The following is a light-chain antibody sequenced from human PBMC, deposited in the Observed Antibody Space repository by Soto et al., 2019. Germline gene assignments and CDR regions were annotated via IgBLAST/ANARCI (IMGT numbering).Light chain of an antibody. CDR3: QQYGSSGT. V-gene: IGKV1-39*01. J-gene: IGKJ1*01. CDR2: AAS. Sequence: DIQMTQSPPSLSASVGDRVTITFRTSQTIRRCLNWYQHKPGKAPRLLMYAASTLQNGVPSRFSGSGSGTDFTLTISRLEPEDFAVYYCQQYGSSGTFGQGTNVDI. CDR1: QTIRRC.